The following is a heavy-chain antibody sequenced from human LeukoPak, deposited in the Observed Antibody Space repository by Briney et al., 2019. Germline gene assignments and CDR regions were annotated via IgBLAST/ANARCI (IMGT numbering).Heavy chain of an antibody. CDR2: IYTSGST. CDR1: GGSISSGSYY. V-gene: IGHV4-61*02. CDR3: ARHKIMITFGGEQTYFDY. D-gene: IGHD3-16*01. J-gene: IGHJ4*02. Sequence: SQTLSLTCTVSGGSISSGSYYWSWIRQPAGKGPEWIGRIYTSGSTNYNPSLKSRVTISVDTSKNQFSLKLSSVTAADTAVYYCARHKIMITFGGEQTYFDYWGQGTLVTVSS.